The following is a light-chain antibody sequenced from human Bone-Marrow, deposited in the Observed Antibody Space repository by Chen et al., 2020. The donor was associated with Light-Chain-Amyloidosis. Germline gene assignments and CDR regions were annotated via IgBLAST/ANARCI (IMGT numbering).Light chain of an antibody. CDR2: ENN. Sequence: QSVLTQPPSVSAAPGQKVTISCYGSNSNIGINYVSSYHQLPGTSPKLLIYENNQRPSGLPDRFSVSKSGTSATLVVAGLQTVDEADYCCATWDGSLTVWMFSGGTKLTVL. CDR3: ATWDGSLTVWM. CDR1: NSNIGINY. J-gene: IGLJ3*02. V-gene: IGLV1-51*02.